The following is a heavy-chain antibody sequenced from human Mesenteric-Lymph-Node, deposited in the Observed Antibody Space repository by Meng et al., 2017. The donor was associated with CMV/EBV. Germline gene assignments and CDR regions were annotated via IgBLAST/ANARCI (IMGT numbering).Heavy chain of an antibody. CDR2: IYYSGST. V-gene: IGHV4-59*01. CDR1: GGSISSYY. CDR3: ARGYYYDSSGDNDAFDI. J-gene: IGHJ3*02. Sequence: GSLRLSCTVSGGSISSYYWSWIRQPPGKGLEWLGYIYYSGSTNYNPSLKSRVTISVDTSKNQFSLKLSSVTAADTAVYYCARGYYYDSSGDNDAFDIWGQGTMVTVSS. D-gene: IGHD3-22*01.